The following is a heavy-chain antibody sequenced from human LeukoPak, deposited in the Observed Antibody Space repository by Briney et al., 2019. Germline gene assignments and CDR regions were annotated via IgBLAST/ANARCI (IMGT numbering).Heavy chain of an antibody. J-gene: IGHJ4*02. CDR2: ISNNGGST. Sequence: GGSLRLSCVASGFTFSAYGMTWVRQAPGKGLECVSAISNNGGSTYYADSVKGRFTISRDNSENTLYLQMNSLRAEDTAVYYCARDYYDSSGYYPYFDYWGQGTLVTVSS. CDR3: ARDYYDSSGYYPYFDY. D-gene: IGHD3-22*01. V-gene: IGHV3-23*01. CDR1: GFTFSAYG.